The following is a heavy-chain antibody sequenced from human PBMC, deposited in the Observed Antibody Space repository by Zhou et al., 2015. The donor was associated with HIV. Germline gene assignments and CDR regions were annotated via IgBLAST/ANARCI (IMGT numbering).Heavy chain of an antibody. CDR3: AHDSGGSRDDNTFAGWHADV. J-gene: IGHJ6*04. D-gene: IGHD2-15*01. CDR2: IIPIFGTA. V-gene: IGHV1-69*01. Sequence: QVQLVQSGAEVKKPGSSVKVSCKASGGTFSSYAISWVRQAPGQGLEWMGGIIPIFGTANYAQKFQGRVTITADESTSTAYMELSSLRSEDTAVYYCAHDSGGSRDDNTFAGWHADVWGKGTTVTVSS. CDR1: GGTFSSYA.